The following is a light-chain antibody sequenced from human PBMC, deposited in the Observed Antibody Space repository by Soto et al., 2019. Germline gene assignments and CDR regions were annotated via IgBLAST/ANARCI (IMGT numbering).Light chain of an antibody. Sequence: QAVLTQPASVSGSPGQSITISCTGTSSDVGSYDLVSWYQQHPGNAPKLMIYEVSKRPSGVSDRFSGSKSGNTASLTISGLQADYEADYYCCSYATTTLFGGGTKLTVL. CDR1: SSDVGSYDL. CDR2: EVS. V-gene: IGLV2-23*02. J-gene: IGLJ2*01. CDR3: CSYATTTL.